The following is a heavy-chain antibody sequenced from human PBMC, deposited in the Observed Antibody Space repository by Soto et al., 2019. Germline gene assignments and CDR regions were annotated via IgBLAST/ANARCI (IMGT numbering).Heavy chain of an antibody. CDR3: ASGFYYGLGRLRPYQYYGMDV. Sequence: QVQLVESGGGLVKPGGSLRLCCAASGFTFSDYYMTWIRQAPGQGLEWLAFIRVSGATMYYADSVKGRFTISRDNAKNSLHLQMNSLRAEDTSVYYCASGFYYGLGRLRPYQYYGMDVWGQGTTVTVSS. V-gene: IGHV3-11*01. J-gene: IGHJ6*02. CDR2: IRVSGATM. D-gene: IGHD3-10*01. CDR1: GFTFSDYY.